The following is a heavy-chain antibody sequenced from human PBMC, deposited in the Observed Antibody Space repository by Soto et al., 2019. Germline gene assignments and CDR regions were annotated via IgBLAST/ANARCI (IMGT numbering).Heavy chain of an antibody. CDR3: AKARGELPYWYFDL. D-gene: IGHD1-26*01. Sequence: EVQLLESGGGLVQPGGSLRLSCAASGFTFSSYAMTWVRQAPGKGPEWVSGISGSGGRTYYADSVKGRFTISRDTSKNTLYLQMNSLGAEDTGVYYCAKARGELPYWYFDLWGRGTLVTVSS. J-gene: IGHJ2*01. CDR1: GFTFSSYA. CDR2: ISGSGGRT. V-gene: IGHV3-23*01.